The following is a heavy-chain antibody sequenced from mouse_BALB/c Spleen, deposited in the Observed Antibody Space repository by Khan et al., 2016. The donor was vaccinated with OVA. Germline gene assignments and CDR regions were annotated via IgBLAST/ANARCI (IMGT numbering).Heavy chain of an antibody. CDR1: GYIFPSYW. Sequence: HVQLQQSGAELVRPGASVKLSCKTSGYIFPSYWFHWVKQSSGQGLELIARIYPGTDNTYFNEKLKDKATLTADKSSSTAYMHLSSLKSEDSAVYFCAREEALYYFDYWGQGTTLTVSS. D-gene: IGHD1-1*01. V-gene: IGHV1S132*01. CDR2: IYPGTDNT. CDR3: AREEALYYFDY. J-gene: IGHJ2*01.